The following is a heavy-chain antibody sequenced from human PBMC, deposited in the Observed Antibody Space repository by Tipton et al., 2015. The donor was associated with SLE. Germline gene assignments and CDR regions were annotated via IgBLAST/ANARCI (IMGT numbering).Heavy chain of an antibody. V-gene: IGHV3-23*01. D-gene: IGHD3-16*01. CDR1: GFTFSSYP. CDR3: ARKVPTLFYFDY. Sequence: SLRLSCAASGFTFSSYPMTWVRQIPGKGLEWVSSISASGDSSYYPDSLRGRFTISRDNSKNTVYLQMNSLRADDTAIYYCARKVPTLFYFDYWGQGTLVPVSS. J-gene: IGHJ4*02. CDR2: ISASGDSS.